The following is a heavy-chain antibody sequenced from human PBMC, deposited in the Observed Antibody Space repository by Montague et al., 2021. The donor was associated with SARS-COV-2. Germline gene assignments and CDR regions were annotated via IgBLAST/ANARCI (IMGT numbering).Heavy chain of an antibody. CDR2: IYYSGST. Sequence: SETLSLTCTVSGGSISSYYWSWIRQPPGRGLEWIGYIYYSGSTNYNPSLKSRVTISIDTSKNQFSLKLSSVTAADTAVYYCARHALGYFDWLNEWYFDYWGQGTLVTVSS. D-gene: IGHD3-9*01. CDR3: ARHALGYFDWLNEWYFDY. CDR1: GGSISSYY. V-gene: IGHV4-59*08. J-gene: IGHJ4*02.